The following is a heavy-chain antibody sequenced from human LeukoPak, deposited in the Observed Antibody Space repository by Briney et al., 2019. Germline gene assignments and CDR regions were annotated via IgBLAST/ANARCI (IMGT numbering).Heavy chain of an antibody. CDR3: ATRTYLPGIAAAGWFDP. CDR1: GGSFSGYY. D-gene: IGHD6-13*01. V-gene: IGHV4-34*01. CDR2: INHSGST. J-gene: IGHJ5*02. Sequence: SETLSLTCAVYGGSFSGYYWSWIRQPPGKGLEWIGEINHSGSTNYNPSLKSRVTISVDTSKNQFSLKLSSVTAADTAVYYCATRTYLPGIAAAGWFDPWGQGTLVTVSS.